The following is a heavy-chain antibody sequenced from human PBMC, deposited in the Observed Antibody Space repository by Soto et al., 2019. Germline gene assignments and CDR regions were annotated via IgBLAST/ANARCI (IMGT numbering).Heavy chain of an antibody. Sequence: ASVKVSCKASGYTFTSYDINWVRQATGQGLEWMGWMNPNSGNTGYAQKFQGRVTMTRNTSISTAYMELSSLRSEDTAVYYCAKNQSSYSSGWYIGAGGDYGMDVWGQGTTVTVSS. CDR1: GYTFTSYD. V-gene: IGHV1-8*01. CDR3: AKNQSSYSSGWYIGAGGDYGMDV. J-gene: IGHJ6*02. D-gene: IGHD6-19*01. CDR2: MNPNSGNT.